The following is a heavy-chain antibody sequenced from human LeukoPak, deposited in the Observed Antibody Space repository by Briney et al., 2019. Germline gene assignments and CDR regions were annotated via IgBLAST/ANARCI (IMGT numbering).Heavy chain of an antibody. CDR2: IYHSGST. V-gene: IGHV4-59*01. Sequence: PSETLSLTCTLSGGSINTYYWSWIRQPPGKGLEWIGYIYHSGSTNYNPSLKSRVTISVDTSKNQFSLKLSSVTAADTAVYYCASGGGYASPIGYWGQGALVTVSS. D-gene: IGHD5-12*01. CDR1: GGSINTYY. J-gene: IGHJ4*02. CDR3: ASGGGYASPIGY.